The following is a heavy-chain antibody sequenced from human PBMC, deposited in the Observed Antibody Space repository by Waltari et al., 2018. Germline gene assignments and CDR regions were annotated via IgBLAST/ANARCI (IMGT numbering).Heavy chain of an antibody. D-gene: IGHD1-26*01. CDR1: GFTFSSYG. Sequence: QVQLVESGGGVVQPGGSLRLSCAASGFTFSSYGMHWVRQAPGKGLEWVAFIRYDGSNKYYADSVKGRFTISRDNSKNTLYLQMNSLRAEDTAVYYCAKDPEPVGASYYFDYWGQGTLVTVSS. V-gene: IGHV3-30*02. CDR3: AKDPEPVGASYYFDY. J-gene: IGHJ4*02. CDR2: IRYDGSNK.